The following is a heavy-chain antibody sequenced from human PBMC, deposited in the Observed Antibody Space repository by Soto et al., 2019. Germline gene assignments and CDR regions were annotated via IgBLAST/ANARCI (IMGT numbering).Heavy chain of an antibody. D-gene: IGHD3-10*01. CDR2: VNPILSMS. J-gene: IGHJ4*02. CDR1: GDTFSFYT. CDR3: ATSYGSGYRAFDY. V-gene: IGHV1-69*02. Sequence: QVQLVQSGAELKKPGSSVKVSCKASGDTFSFYTINWVRQAPGLGLEWMGRVNPILSMSNYAKKFQGRVTMTAAKSTSTAYMELRSLRSEDTAFYYCATSYGSGYRAFDYWGQGALVTVSS.